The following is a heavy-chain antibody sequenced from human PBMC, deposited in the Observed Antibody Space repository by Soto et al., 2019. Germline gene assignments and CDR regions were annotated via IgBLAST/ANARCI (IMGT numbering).Heavy chain of an antibody. Sequence: LRLSCAASGFTFSSYSMNWVRQAPGKGLEWVSYISSSSSTIYYADSVKGRFTISRDNAKNSLYLQMNSLRDEDTAVYYCARIVGAYYYYYGMDVWGQGTTVTVSS. D-gene: IGHD3-16*01. V-gene: IGHV3-48*02. J-gene: IGHJ6*02. CDR2: ISSSSSTI. CDR3: ARIVGAYYYYYGMDV. CDR1: GFTFSSYS.